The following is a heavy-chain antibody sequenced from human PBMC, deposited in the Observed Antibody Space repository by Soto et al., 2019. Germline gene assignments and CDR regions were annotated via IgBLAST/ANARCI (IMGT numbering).Heavy chain of an antibody. Sequence: ASVKVSCKASGYTFTSYGISWVRQAPGQGLEWMGWISAYNGNTNYAQKLQGRVTMTTDTSTSTAYMELRSLRSDDTAVYYCARDQSYCGGGCYGYNWFDPWGQGTPVTVSS. CDR3: ARDQSYCGGGCYGYNWFDP. CDR1: GYTFTSYG. J-gene: IGHJ5*02. CDR2: ISAYNGNT. V-gene: IGHV1-18*01. D-gene: IGHD2-21*02.